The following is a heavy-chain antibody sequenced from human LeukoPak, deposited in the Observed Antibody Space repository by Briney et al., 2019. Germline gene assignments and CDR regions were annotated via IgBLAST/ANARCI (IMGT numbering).Heavy chain of an antibody. Sequence: GGSLRLSCAASGFPFSSYAMHWVRQAPGKGLECVSAISSNGGSTYYANSVKGRFTISRDNSKNTLYLQMGSLRAEDMAVYYCARREAGIAAAGIDYWGQGTLVTVSS. CDR2: ISSNGGST. CDR1: GFPFSSYA. D-gene: IGHD6-13*01. V-gene: IGHV3-64*01. J-gene: IGHJ4*02. CDR3: ARREAGIAAAGIDY.